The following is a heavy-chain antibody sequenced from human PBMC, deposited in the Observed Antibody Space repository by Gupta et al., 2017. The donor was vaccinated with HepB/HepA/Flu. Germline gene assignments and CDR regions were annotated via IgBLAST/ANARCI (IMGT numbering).Heavy chain of an antibody. Sequence: QVQLVQSGAALMRPGASMKVSCKGSGYNFNAYYVHWVRQAPGQGLEWMGLIKVNRDDTNYAQKFRGRVTRTRDTSVSKAYMELSGLTSDDTAVYYCARETIGDEAFDIWGQGTVVIVXS. CDR2: IKVNRDDT. V-gene: IGHV1-2*02. D-gene: IGHD3-16*01. CDR1: GYNFNAYY. J-gene: IGHJ3*02. CDR3: ARETIGDEAFDI.